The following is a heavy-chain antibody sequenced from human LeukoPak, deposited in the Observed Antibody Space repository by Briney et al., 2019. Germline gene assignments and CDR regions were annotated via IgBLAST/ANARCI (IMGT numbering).Heavy chain of an antibody. CDR1: GFTFSDHY. CDR3: AKGGWGASFCSGGSCPLSYYFDY. J-gene: IGHJ4*02. D-gene: IGHD2-15*01. CDR2: ISYDGSNK. V-gene: IGHV3-30*18. Sequence: PGGSLRLSCAASGFTFSDHYMDWVRQAPGKGLEWVAVISYDGSNKYYADSVKGRFTISRDNSKNTLYLQMNSLRAEDTAVYYCAKGGWGASFCSGGSCPLSYYFDYWGQGTLVTVSS.